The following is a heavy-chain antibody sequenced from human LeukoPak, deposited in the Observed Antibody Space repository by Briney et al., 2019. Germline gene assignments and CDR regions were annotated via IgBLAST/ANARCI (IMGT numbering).Heavy chain of an antibody. Sequence: PSETLSLTCTVSGGSLSSSSYYWGWIRQPPGTGLEWIGSIYYSGSTYYNPSLKSRVTISVDTSKNQFSLKLSSVTAADTAVYYCARVPVVVITSYFDYWGQGTLVTVSS. CDR1: GGSLSSSSYY. D-gene: IGHD3-22*01. CDR3: ARVPVVVITSYFDY. V-gene: IGHV4-39*01. J-gene: IGHJ4*02. CDR2: IYYSGST.